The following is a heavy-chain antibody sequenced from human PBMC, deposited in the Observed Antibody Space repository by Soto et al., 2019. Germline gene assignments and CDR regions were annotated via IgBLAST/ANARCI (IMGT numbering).Heavy chain of an antibody. CDR2: ISYDGSNK. CDR1: GFTFSSYG. J-gene: IGHJ4*02. Sequence: WGSMRLSCAASGFTFSSYGMHWVRQAPGKGLEWVAVISYDGSNKYYADSVKGRFTISRDNSKNTLYLQMNSLRAEDTAVYYCAKDRVRYYDSSGCDYWGQGTLVTVSS. D-gene: IGHD3-22*01. V-gene: IGHV3-30*18. CDR3: AKDRVRYYDSSGCDY.